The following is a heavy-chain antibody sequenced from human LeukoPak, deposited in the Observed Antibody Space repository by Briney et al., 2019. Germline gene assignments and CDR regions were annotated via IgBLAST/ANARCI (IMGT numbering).Heavy chain of an antibody. Sequence: ASVKVSCQASGGTFSSYAINWVRQAPGQGLEWMGRIIPIFCTANYAQKFQGRVTITTDESTSTAYMELSSLRSEDTAVYFCARDYYDTSGYYCFDYWGQGTLVTVSS. CDR3: ARDYYDTSGYYCFDY. V-gene: IGHV1-69*05. CDR2: IIPIFCTA. D-gene: IGHD3-22*01. J-gene: IGHJ4*02. CDR1: GGTFSSYA.